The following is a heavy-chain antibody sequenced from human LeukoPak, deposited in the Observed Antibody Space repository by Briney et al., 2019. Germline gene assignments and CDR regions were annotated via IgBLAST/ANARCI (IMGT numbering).Heavy chain of an antibody. V-gene: IGHV3-23*01. J-gene: IGHJ4*02. Sequence: GGSLRLSXAASGFTFSSYAMSWVRQAPGQGLVWVSSITSSGAATYYADSVKGRFTISRDNSDNTLYLQMNSLRAEDTAVYYCAKDRPNYYGSNGHYYKLNGDCWGQGTLVTVSS. CDR2: ITSSGAAT. CDR1: GFTFSSYA. D-gene: IGHD3-22*01. CDR3: AKDRPNYYGSNGHYYKLNGDC.